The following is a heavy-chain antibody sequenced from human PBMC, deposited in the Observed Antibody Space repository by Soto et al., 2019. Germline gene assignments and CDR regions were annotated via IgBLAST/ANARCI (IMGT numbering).Heavy chain of an antibody. Sequence: SETLSLTCAVYGGSFSGYYWSWIRQPPGKGLEWIGEINHSGSTNYNPSLKSRVTISVDTSKNQFSLKLSSVTAADTAVYYCARLGLTSTHNFDYWGQGTLVTVSS. V-gene: IGHV4-34*01. CDR3: ARLGLTSTHNFDY. CDR1: GGSFSGYY. D-gene: IGHD1-1*01. J-gene: IGHJ4*02. CDR2: INHSGST.